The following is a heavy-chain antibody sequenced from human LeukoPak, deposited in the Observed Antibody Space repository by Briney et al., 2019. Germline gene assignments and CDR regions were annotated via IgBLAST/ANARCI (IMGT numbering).Heavy chain of an antibody. CDR1: GGSFSGYY. Sequence: SEILSLTCAVYGGSFSGYYWSWIRQPPGKGLEWIGSIYYSGSTYYNPSLKSRVTISVDTSKNQFSLKLSSVTAADTAVYYCARERRTYYYDSSGPQRGTDWFDPWGQGTLVTVSS. CDR2: IYYSGST. CDR3: ARERRTYYYDSSGPQRGTDWFDP. J-gene: IGHJ5*02. V-gene: IGHV4-34*01. D-gene: IGHD3-22*01.